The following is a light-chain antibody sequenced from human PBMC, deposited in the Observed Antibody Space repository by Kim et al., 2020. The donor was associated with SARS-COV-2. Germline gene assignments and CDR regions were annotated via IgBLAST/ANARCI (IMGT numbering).Light chain of an antibody. CDR2: GAS. CDR3: HQYAGAPRT. J-gene: IGKJ1*01. V-gene: IGKV3-20*01. CDR1: QSVRGNY. Sequence: EIVLTQSPGTLSLSPGERATLSCRASQSVRGNYLAWYQHKPGQAPRLLISGASSRATGIPDRFSGTGSGTDFTLTNSRLEPEDFAVYYCHQYAGAPRTFGQGTKVDIK.